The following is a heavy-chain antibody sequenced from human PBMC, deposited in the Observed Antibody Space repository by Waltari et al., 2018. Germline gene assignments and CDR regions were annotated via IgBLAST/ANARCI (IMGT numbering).Heavy chain of an antibody. J-gene: IGHJ4*02. D-gene: IGHD4-4*01. CDR1: GFPFSNFG. Sequence: EIQLVESGGDLVQPGGSLRLSCVTSGFPFSNFGMAGVRQVPGKGLQWLGHIKHDGSDTYLVDSVKGRFTISRDNARNSLYLEMDRLRVEDTGVYYCAREGLTEEAAYWGQGTLVTVSS. CDR2: IKHDGSDT. V-gene: IGHV3-7*01. CDR3: AREGLTEEAAY.